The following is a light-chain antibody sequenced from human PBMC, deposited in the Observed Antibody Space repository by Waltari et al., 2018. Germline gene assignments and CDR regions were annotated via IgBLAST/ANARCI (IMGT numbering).Light chain of an antibody. CDR2: GAS. CDR1: QSVGRT. CDR3: QHYLRLPVA. Sequence: EIVLTQSPGTLSLSPGERVIVSCRASQSVGRTLAWYQQKPGQAPRLLIYGASNRATGIPDRFIGSGSATEFSLTISGLEPEDSAVYYCQHYLRLPVAFGQGTKVEIK. J-gene: IGKJ1*01. V-gene: IGKV3-20*01.